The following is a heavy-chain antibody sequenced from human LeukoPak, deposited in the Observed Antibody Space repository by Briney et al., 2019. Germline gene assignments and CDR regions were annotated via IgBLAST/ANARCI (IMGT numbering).Heavy chain of an antibody. J-gene: IGHJ4*02. CDR2: IYYSGST. D-gene: IGHD2-2*01. CDR3: ARAVQDIVVRYYFVY. CDR1: GGSISSGDYY. Sequence: PSETLSLTCTVSGGSISSGDYYWSWIRQPPGKGLEWIGYIYYSGSTYYSPSLKSRVTISVDTSKNQFSLKLSSVTAADTAVYYCARAVQDIVVRYYFVYWGQGTLVTVSS. V-gene: IGHV4-30-4*01.